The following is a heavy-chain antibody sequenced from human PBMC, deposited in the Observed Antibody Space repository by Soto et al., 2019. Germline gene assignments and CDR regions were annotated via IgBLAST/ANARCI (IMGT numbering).Heavy chain of an antibody. D-gene: IGHD2-2*02. V-gene: IGHV4-31*03. CDR3: AREYTYGSNFFDC. CDR1: GGSISSAAYY. CDR2: ISHSGST. J-gene: IGHJ4*02. Sequence: QVQLQESGPGLVKPSQTLSLTCTVSGGSISSAAYYWSWIRQHPGKGLEWIGYISHSGSTYYNPSLKNRVIISVDTSKNQVSLSLTSVTAADTAVYYCAREYTYGSNFFDCWGQGALVTVSS.